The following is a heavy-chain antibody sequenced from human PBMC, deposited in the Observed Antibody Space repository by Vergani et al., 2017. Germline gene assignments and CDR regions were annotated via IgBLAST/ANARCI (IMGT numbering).Heavy chain of an antibody. CDR1: GGSVSSSSW. J-gene: IGHJ4*02. V-gene: IGHV4-4*03. D-gene: IGHD4-17*01. CDR3: TRGYGYYGAD. CDR2: IYHSGTT. Sequence: QMQLQESGPGLVKPPGTLSLTCAVSGGSVSSSSWWSWVRQPPGKGLEWIGEIYHSGTTNFNPSLKSRVTMSIDKSKNPFSLKLNSVTAADTAVYYCTRGYGYYGADWGQGILVTVSS.